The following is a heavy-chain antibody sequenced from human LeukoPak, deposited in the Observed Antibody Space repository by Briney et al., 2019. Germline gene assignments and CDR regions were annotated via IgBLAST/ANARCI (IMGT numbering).Heavy chain of an antibody. CDR1: GYTFTSYG. CDR3: ARVNYYDSSGRFDY. Sequence: GASVKVSCKASGYTFTSYGISLVRQAPGQGLEWMGWISAYNGNTNYAQKLQGRVTMTTDTSTSTAYMELRSLRSDDTAVYYCARVNYYDSSGRFDYWGQGTRVTVSS. J-gene: IGHJ4*02. V-gene: IGHV1-18*01. D-gene: IGHD3-22*01. CDR2: ISAYNGNT.